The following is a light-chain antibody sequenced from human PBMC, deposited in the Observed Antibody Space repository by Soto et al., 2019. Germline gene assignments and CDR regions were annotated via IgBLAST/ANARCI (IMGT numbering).Light chain of an antibody. V-gene: IGKV3-11*01. CDR2: DAS. CDR1: QSVSSY. Sequence: EIVLTQSPATLSLSPGERATLSCRASQSVSSYLAWYQQKPGQAPRLLIYDASNRATGIPARFSGSGSGTDFTLTISRLEHEAFEVYYCQQRRNWLALTFGGGTKVDIK. CDR3: QQRRNWLALT. J-gene: IGKJ4*01.